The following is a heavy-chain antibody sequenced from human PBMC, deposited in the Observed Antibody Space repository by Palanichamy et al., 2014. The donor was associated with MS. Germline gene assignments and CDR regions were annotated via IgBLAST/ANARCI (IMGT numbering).Heavy chain of an antibody. V-gene: IGHV4-59*01. D-gene: IGHD3-16*01. CDR3: ARGGPSSKYFDY. CDR2: IYNSGST. Sequence: VQLQESGPGXVKPSETLSLTCTVSGGSISSDYWSWIRQPPGKGLEWIGYIYNSGSTNYNSSLQSRVTMSLDTSKNQFSLKLSSVTAADTAAYYCARGGPSSKYFDYWGQGTLVTVSS. J-gene: IGHJ4*02. CDR1: GGSISSDY.